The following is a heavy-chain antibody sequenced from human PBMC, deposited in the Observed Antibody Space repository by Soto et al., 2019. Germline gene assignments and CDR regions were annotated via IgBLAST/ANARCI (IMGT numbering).Heavy chain of an antibody. V-gene: IGHV1-8*01. CDR3: ARGRASGSYYLLDY. J-gene: IGHJ4*02. CDR2: INPNSGNI. Sequence: ASVKVSCKASGDTFTTYDINWVRQTTGHGLEWMGWINPNSGNIGYAQRFQGRVTMTRDTAIRTAYMEVSSLRSDDTAVYYCARGRASGSYYLLDYWGQGTLVTVSS. CDR1: GDTFTTYD. D-gene: IGHD3-10*01.